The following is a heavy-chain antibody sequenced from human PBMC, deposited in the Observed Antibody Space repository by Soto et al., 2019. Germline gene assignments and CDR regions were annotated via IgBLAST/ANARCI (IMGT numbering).Heavy chain of an antibody. CDR2: IDYTGNT. Sequence: LSLTCTVSGGSISSGDYYWSCIRQPPGKGLEWIASIDYTGNTFYNPSLTSRVTISVDTSKNQFSLKVTSVTAADTAVYYCARINKGYGTDSWGQGTLVTVSS. D-gene: IGHD5-18*01. V-gene: IGHV4-39*01. J-gene: IGHJ4*02. CDR1: GGSISSGDYY. CDR3: ARINKGYGTDS.